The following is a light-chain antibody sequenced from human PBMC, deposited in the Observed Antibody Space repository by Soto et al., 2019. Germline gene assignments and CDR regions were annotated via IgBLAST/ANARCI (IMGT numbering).Light chain of an antibody. CDR2: WAS. V-gene: IGKV4-1*01. CDR1: QSVLHSSNNKNY. Sequence: DIVMTQSPDSLAVSLGERATINCKSSQSVLHSSNNKNYLAWYQQKPGQPPKLLIYWASTRESGVPDRFSSSGSGTDFTLTISSLQAEDVAVYSCQQYYTSPLTFGGGTKVEIK. CDR3: QQYYTSPLT. J-gene: IGKJ4*01.